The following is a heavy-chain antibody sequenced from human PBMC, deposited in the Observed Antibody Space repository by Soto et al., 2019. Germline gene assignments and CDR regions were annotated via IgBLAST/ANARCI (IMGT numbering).Heavy chain of an antibody. D-gene: IGHD6-19*01. Sequence: QTLSLTCAISGDSASSNTAAWNWIRSSPSRGLEWLGRTYYRSNWRHDYAVSVKSRITVNPDTSKNHFSLQLNSVTPDDTAVYYCARGVAGSGFDLWGQGTLVTVSS. CDR2: TYYRSNWRH. CDR3: ARGVAGSGFDL. V-gene: IGHV6-1*01. CDR1: GDSASSNTAA. J-gene: IGHJ4*02.